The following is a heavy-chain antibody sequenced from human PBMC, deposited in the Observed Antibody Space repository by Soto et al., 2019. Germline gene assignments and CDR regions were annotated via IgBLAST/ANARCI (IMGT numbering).Heavy chain of an antibody. J-gene: IGHJ4*02. V-gene: IGHV1-18*01. Sequence: GASVKVSCKASGDTFTSYGISWVRQAPGQGLEWMGWISAYNGNTNYAQKLQGRVTMTTDTSTSTAYMELRSLRSDDTAVYYCARVGGRLVTDSSSDYWGQGTLVTVSS. CDR2: ISAYNGNT. D-gene: IGHD6-6*01. CDR3: ARVGGRLVTDSSSDY. CDR1: GDTFTSYG.